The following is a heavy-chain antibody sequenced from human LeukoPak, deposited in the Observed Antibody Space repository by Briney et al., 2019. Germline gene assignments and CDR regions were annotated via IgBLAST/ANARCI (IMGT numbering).Heavy chain of an antibody. V-gene: IGHV1-69*06. CDR1: GGTFSSYA. Sequence: GASVKVSCKASGGTFSSYAISWVRQAPGQGLEWMGGIIPIFGTANYAQKFQGRVTITADKSTSTAYMELSSLRSEDTAVYYCARDRGIDYGDPLYMDVWGKGTTVTISS. D-gene: IGHD4-17*01. J-gene: IGHJ6*03. CDR2: IIPIFGTA. CDR3: ARDRGIDYGDPLYMDV.